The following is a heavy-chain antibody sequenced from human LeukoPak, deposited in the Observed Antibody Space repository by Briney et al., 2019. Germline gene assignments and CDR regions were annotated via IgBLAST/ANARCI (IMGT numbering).Heavy chain of an antibody. CDR1: GFTFSSYW. Sequence: GGSLRLSCVASGFTFSSYWMHWVRQVPGKGLGWVSAISGSGGSTYYADSVKGRFTISRDNSKNTLYLQMNSLRAEDTAVYYCAKDGGSYYEYYFDYWGQGTLVTVSS. J-gene: IGHJ4*02. D-gene: IGHD1-26*01. V-gene: IGHV3-23*01. CDR2: ISGSGGST. CDR3: AKDGGSYYEYYFDY.